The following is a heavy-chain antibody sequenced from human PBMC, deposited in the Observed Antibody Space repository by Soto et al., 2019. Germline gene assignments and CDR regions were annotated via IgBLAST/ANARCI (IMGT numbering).Heavy chain of an antibody. Sequence: QVHLQQWGAGRLKPSETLSLTCALYGGSLDGYYWSWIRQSPGKGLEWIGEIHHSGSTKYNPSLNGRVSLLVDTSTKQLSLKLTSVTAADRGVYYCARGVDTWSGYLFWGQGTPVTVSS. CDR3: ARGVDTWSGYLF. V-gene: IGHV4-34*01. CDR1: GGSLDGYY. D-gene: IGHD3-3*01. CDR2: IHHSGST. J-gene: IGHJ4*02.